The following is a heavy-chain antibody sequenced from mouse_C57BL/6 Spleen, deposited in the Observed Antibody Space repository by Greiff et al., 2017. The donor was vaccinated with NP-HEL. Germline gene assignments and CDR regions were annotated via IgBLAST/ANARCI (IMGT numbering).Heavy chain of an antibody. CDR2: INPGSGGT. CDR3: ARDLDDGYYWYFDV. CDR1: GYAFTNYL. Sequence: QVQLQQPGAELVRPGTSVKVSCKASGYAFTNYLIEWVKQRPGQGLEWIGVINPGSGGTNYNEKFKGKATLTADKSSSTAYMQLSSLTSEDSAVYFCARDLDDGYYWYFDVWGTGTTVTVSS. J-gene: IGHJ1*03. D-gene: IGHD2-3*01. V-gene: IGHV1-54*01.